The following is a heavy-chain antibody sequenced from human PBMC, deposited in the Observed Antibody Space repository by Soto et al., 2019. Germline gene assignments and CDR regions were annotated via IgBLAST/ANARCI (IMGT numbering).Heavy chain of an antibody. V-gene: IGHV3-35*01. CDR3: VKSAGELLYPPLYYYYYMDA. CDR1: GFTFSNSD. Sequence: PGGSLRLSCAASGFTFSNSDITWVRQAPGKGLGWVSGVSWSGSGTHYADSAKGRFIISRDNSRNFLYQQMNSLRPEDMAVYYCVKSAGELLYPPLYYYYYMDAWGKGTKVTVSS. CDR2: VSWSGSGT. D-gene: IGHD3-10*01. J-gene: IGHJ6*03.